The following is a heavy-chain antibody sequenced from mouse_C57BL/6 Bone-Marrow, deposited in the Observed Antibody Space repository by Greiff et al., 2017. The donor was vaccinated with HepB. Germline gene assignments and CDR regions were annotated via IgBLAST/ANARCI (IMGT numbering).Heavy chain of an antibody. CDR1: GYTFTSYW. CDR2: IDPSDSYT. J-gene: IGHJ4*01. CDR3: ARRTTVVAPYAMDY. Sequence: QVQLQQPGAELVRPGTSVKLSCKASGYTFTSYWMHWVKQRPGQGLEWIGVIDPSDSYTNYNQKFKGKATLTVDTSSSTAYMQLSSLTSEDSAVYYCARRTTVVAPYAMDYWGQGTSVTVSS. D-gene: IGHD1-1*01. V-gene: IGHV1-59*01.